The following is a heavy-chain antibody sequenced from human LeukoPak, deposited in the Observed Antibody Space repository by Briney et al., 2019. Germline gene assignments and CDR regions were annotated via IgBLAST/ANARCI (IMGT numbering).Heavy chain of an antibody. J-gene: IGHJ5*02. CDR1: GFTFSNAW. D-gene: IGHD3-22*01. CDR2: IGSNSDGGTI. Sequence: GGSLRLSCATSGFTFSNAWMNWVRQAPGKGLEWVGRIGSNSDGGTIDYAAPVKGRFTLSRDDSKTTLYLQMNSLQTEDTAVYYCATDFYDSTWGQGTLVTVSS. CDR3: ATDFYDST. V-gene: IGHV3-15*07.